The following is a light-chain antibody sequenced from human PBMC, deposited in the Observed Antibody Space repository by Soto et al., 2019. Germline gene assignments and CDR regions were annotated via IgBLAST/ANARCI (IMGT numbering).Light chain of an antibody. V-gene: IGKV1-39*01. CDR2: DAS. J-gene: IGKJ5*01. CDR1: QRISSW. Sequence: DIQLTQSPSTLSASVGDRVTITCRASQRISSWLAWYQQKPGKAPKLLISDASSLESGVPSRFSGSGSGTDFTLTISSLQPEDFATYYCQQSYSTPITFGQGTRLEI. CDR3: QQSYSTPIT.